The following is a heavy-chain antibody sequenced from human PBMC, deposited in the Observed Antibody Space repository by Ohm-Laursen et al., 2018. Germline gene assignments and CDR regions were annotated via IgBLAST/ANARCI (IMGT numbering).Heavy chain of an antibody. Sequence: GTLSLTCPVSGGSVSGGSYYWSWIRQPPGKGLEWISYIYYTGSTNYNPSLKSRVTISIDTSKNQFSLKLNSVTAADTAVYYCARGTGAYDLRYFDYWGQGTRVTVSS. CDR3: ARGTGAYDLRYFDY. V-gene: IGHV4-61*01. CDR2: IYYTGST. CDR1: GGSVSGGSYY. J-gene: IGHJ4*02. D-gene: IGHD5-12*01.